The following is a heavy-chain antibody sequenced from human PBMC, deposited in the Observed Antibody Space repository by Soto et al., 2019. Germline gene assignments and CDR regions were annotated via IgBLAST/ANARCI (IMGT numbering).Heavy chain of an antibody. CDR1: GYTFASYG. D-gene: IGHD3-22*01. CDR2: ISAYNGDT. V-gene: IGHV1-18*04. Sequence: QVQLVQSGAEVKKPGASVMLSCKASGYTFASYGFSWVRQAPGQGLEWMGWISAYNGDTRYAHKFQGRVTMTTDTSTSTAYMELRSLRSDDTAMYYCARDLLEDDSGYYYVGFDYWGQGTLVTVSS. J-gene: IGHJ4*02. CDR3: ARDLLEDDSGYYYVGFDY.